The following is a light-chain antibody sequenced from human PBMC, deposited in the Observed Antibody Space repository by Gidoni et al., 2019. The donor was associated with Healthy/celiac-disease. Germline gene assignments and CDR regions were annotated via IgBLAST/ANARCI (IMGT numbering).Light chain of an antibody. Sequence: DIQMTQSPSSLSASVGDRVTITCRASQSISSYLNWYQQKPGKAPKLLIYAASSLQSWVPSRFSGSGSGTDFTLTSSSLQPEDFATYYCQQSYSTQFTFXPXTKVDIK. J-gene: IGKJ3*01. CDR3: QQSYSTQFT. V-gene: IGKV1-39*01. CDR2: AAS. CDR1: QSISSY.